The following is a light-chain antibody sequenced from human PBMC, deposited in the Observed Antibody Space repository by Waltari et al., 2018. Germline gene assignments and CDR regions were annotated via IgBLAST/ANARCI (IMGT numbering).Light chain of an antibody. CDR3: QHYNIWPPLT. CDR1: QSVSSN. V-gene: IGKV3-15*01. J-gene: IGKJ4*01. CDR2: GAS. Sequence: ETVMTQSQATLSVSPGERATLPCRASQSVSSNLAWYQQKPGQAPRLLIYGASIRATGIPARFSGSGSGTEFTLTISSLQSEDFAVYYCQHYNIWPPLTFGGGTKVEIK.